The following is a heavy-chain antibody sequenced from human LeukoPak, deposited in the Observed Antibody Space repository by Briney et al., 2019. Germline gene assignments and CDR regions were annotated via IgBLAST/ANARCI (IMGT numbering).Heavy chain of an antibody. CDR2: IIPIFGTA. Sequence: ASVKASCKASGGTFSSYAISWVRQAPGQGLEWMGGIIPIFGTANYAQKFQGRVTITADESTSTAYMELSSLRSEDTAVYYCARYCSGGSCEGWGQGTPVTVSS. V-gene: IGHV1-69*13. J-gene: IGHJ4*02. CDR3: ARYCSGGSCEG. D-gene: IGHD2-15*01. CDR1: GGTFSSYA.